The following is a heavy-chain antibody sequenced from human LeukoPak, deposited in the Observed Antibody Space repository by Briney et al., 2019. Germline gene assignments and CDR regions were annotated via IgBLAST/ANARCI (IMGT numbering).Heavy chain of an antibody. J-gene: IGHJ3*02. V-gene: IGHV3-74*01. Sequence: GGSLRLSCAASGFTISSYWMYWVRQAPGKGLMWIARCNSDGSGTTYVDSVKGRVTVSRDNAKNTLYLQMSSLRAEDTAVYYCATSSVWGGAFNIWGQGTMVTVSS. D-gene: IGHD3-16*01. CDR1: GFTISSYW. CDR2: CNSDGSGT. CDR3: ATSSVWGGAFNI.